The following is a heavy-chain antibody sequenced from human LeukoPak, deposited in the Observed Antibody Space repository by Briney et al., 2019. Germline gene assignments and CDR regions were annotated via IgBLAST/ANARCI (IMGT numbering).Heavy chain of an antibody. D-gene: IGHD3-10*01. V-gene: IGHV4-34*01. Sequence: SETLSLTCAVYGGSFSGHYWTWIRQPPGQGLEWIGEINHSGSTTYNPSLNNRVTISVDTSKNQFSLKMSSVTAADTAVYYCARPRYGSGSLDSWGRGTLVTVSS. CDR3: ARPRYGSGSLDS. CDR1: GGSFSGHY. J-gene: IGHJ4*02. CDR2: INHSGST.